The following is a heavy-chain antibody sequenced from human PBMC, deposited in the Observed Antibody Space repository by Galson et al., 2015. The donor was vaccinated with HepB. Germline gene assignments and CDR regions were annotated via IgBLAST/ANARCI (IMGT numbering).Heavy chain of an antibody. CDR3: ARHLNIVVVTANPQGAFDI. Sequence: QSGAEVKKPGESLRISCKGSGYSFTSYWISWVRQMPGKGLEWMGRIDPSDSYTNYSPSFQGHVTISADKSISTAYLQWSSLKASDTAMYYCARHLNIVVVTANPQGAFDIWGQGTMVTVSS. D-gene: IGHD2-21*02. J-gene: IGHJ3*02. V-gene: IGHV5-10-1*01. CDR1: GYSFTSYW. CDR2: IDPSDSYT.